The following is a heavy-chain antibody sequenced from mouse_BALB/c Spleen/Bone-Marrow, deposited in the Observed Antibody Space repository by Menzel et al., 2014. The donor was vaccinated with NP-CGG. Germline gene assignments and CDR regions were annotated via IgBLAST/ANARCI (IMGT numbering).Heavy chain of an antibody. D-gene: IGHD2-4*01. CDR3: ARVPSTMITPFDY. CDR2: IWAGGST. Sequence: VKLQESGPGLVAPSQSLSITCTVSGFSLTSYGVHWVRQPPGKGLEWLGVIWAGGSTNYNSALMSRLSISKDNSKSQVYLKMNSLQTDDTAMYYCARVPSTMITPFDYWGQSTTLTVSS. J-gene: IGHJ2*01. CDR1: GFSLTSYG. V-gene: IGHV2-9*02.